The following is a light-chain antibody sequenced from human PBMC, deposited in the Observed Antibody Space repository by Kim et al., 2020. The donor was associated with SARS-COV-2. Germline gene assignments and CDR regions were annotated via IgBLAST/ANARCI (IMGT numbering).Light chain of an antibody. CDR1: QSVSSN. V-gene: IGKV3-15*01. J-gene: IGKJ1*01. CDR3: QQYTNWPPWT. CDR2: GSS. Sequence: SPGERATLSCRASQSVSSNLAWYQQKPGQAPRLLIYGSSTRATGIPARFSGSGSGTEFTLTISSLQSEDFAVYFCQQYTNWPPWTFGQGTKVDLK.